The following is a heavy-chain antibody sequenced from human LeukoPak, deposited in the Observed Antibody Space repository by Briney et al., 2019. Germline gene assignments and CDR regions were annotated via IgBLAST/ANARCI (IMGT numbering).Heavy chain of an antibody. V-gene: IGHV1-2*02. J-gene: IGHJ5*02. CDR3: AREVYCSGGSCLGFDP. CDR1: GYTFTGYY. Sequence: ASVKVSCKASGYTFTGYYMHWVRQTPGQGLEWMGWIKPNSGGTNYAQKFQGRVTMTRDTSISTAYMELSRLRSDDTAVYYCAREVYCSGGSCLGFDPWGQGTLVTVSS. CDR2: IKPNSGGT. D-gene: IGHD2-15*01.